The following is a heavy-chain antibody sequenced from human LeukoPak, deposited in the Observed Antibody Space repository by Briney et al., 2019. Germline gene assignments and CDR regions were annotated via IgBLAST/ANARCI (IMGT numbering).Heavy chain of an antibody. CDR3: ARTTYYYGSGSYHPYGY. D-gene: IGHD3-10*01. Sequence: GASVKVSCKASGDTFSSFAVSWVRQAPGQGPEWMGRIIPIFGTANYAQRFQGRVTMTRDTSTSTVYMELSSLRSEDTAVYYCARTTYYYGSGSYHPYGYWGQGTLVTVSS. J-gene: IGHJ4*02. V-gene: IGHV1-69*05. CDR1: GDTFSSFA. CDR2: IIPIFGTA.